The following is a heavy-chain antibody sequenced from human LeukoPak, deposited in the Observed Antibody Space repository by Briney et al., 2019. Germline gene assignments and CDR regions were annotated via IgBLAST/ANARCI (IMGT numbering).Heavy chain of an antibody. CDR3: ARSLLLDIVVVPAAMIDY. CDR2: INPNSGGT. V-gene: IGHV1-2*02. Sequence: GASVKVSCKASGYTFTDYYIHWVRQAPGQGLEWMGWINPNSGGTNYAQRFLGRVTMTRDTSISTAYMELSRLTSDDTAVYYCARSLLLDIVVVPAAMIDYWGHGTLVTVSS. J-gene: IGHJ4*01. CDR1: GYTFTDYY. D-gene: IGHD2-2*03.